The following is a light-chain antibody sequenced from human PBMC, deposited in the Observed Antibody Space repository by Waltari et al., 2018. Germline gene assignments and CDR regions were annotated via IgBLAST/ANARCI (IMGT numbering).Light chain of an antibody. CDR1: QSVLYSSNNKNF. CDR3: HQYYTSPFT. J-gene: IGKJ3*01. Sequence: DIVMTQSPDSLAVSLGKRATISCKSSQSVLYSSNNKNFLAWYQQKPGQPPKLLIYWASTRESGVPDRFSGSGSGTDFTLTISSLQAEDVAVYSCHQYYTSPFTFGPGTKVDIK. V-gene: IGKV4-1*01. CDR2: WAS.